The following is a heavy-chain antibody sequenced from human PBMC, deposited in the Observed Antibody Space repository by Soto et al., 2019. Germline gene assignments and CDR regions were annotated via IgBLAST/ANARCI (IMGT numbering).Heavy chain of an antibody. CDR3: ARGYDFWSGFPYYFDY. J-gene: IGHJ4*02. CDR1: GFTFSTYA. Sequence: GGSLRLSCAASGFTFSTYAMNWVRQAPGKGLEWVSAISGLGGNIYYADSVKGRFTISRDNSKNTLYLQMNSLRAEDTAVYYCARGYDFWSGFPYYFDYWGQGTLVTVSS. D-gene: IGHD3-3*01. CDR2: ISGLGGNI. V-gene: IGHV3-23*01.